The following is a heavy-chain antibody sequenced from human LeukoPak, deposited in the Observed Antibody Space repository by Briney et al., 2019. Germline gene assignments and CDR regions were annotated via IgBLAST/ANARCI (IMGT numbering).Heavy chain of an antibody. CDR1: GFTFSSYW. CDR3: ARDKGDYDTSGSLFVF. CDR2: IKQDGSQT. V-gene: IGHV3-7*03. D-gene: IGHD3-22*01. J-gene: IGHJ4*02. Sequence: GGSLRLSCVASGFTFSSYWMSWVRQVPRKGLEWVANIKQDGSQTYYGDSVKGRFTISRDNVKNSLYLQMNSLTAEDTAVYYCARDKGDYDTSGSLFVFGGQGTLVTVSS.